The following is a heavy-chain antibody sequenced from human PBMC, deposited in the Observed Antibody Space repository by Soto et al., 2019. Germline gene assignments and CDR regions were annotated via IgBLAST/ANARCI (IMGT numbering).Heavy chain of an antibody. CDR3: ARDSPFSSPAAGTFWFDP. D-gene: IGHD6-13*01. Sequence: SETLSLTCTVSGGSISSGGYYWSWIRQHPGKGLEWIGYIYYSGSTYYNPSLKSRVTISVDTSKNQFSLKLSSVTAADTAVYYCARDSPFSSPAAGTFWFDPWGQGTLVTVSS. J-gene: IGHJ5*02. CDR1: GGSISSGGYY. CDR2: IYYSGST. V-gene: IGHV4-31*03.